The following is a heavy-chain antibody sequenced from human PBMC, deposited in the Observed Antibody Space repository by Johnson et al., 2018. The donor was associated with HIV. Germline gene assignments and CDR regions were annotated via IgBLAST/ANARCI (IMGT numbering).Heavy chain of an antibody. CDR3: AREVYAHDAFDI. CDR1: GFSFSSYG. V-gene: IGHV3-30*03. D-gene: IGHD3-16*01. CDR2: ISYDGSNK. Sequence: QVQLVESGGGVVQPGRSLRLSCAASGFSFSSYGIHWVRQAPGKGLEWVAVISYDGSNKYYADSVKGRFTISRDNSKNTLYLQMNSLRPEDTAVYYCAREVYAHDAFDIWGQGTMVTVSS. J-gene: IGHJ3*02.